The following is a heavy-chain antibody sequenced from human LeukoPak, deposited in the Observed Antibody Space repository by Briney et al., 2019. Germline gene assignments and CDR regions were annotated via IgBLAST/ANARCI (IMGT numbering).Heavy chain of an antibody. V-gene: IGHV1-18*01. CDR1: GYTFTSYG. CDR3: ARDGEAPSSSWSPYYYYGMDV. D-gene: IGHD6-13*01. Sequence: GASVKVSCKASGYTFTSYGISWVRQAPGQGLEWMGWISAYNGNTNYAQKLQGRVTMTTDTSTSTAYMELRSLRSDDTAVYYCARDGEAPSSSWSPYYYYGMDVWGQGTTVTVSS. J-gene: IGHJ6*02. CDR2: ISAYNGNT.